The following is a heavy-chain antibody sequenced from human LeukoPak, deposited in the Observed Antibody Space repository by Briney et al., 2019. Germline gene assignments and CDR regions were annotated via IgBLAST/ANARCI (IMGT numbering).Heavy chain of an antibody. D-gene: IGHD3-22*01. Sequence: GASVKVSCKASGYTFTGYYMHWVRQAPGQGLEWMGWINTNSGGTNYAQKFQGRVTMTRDTSISTAYMELSRLRSDDTAVYYCARDPVTGDSSGYYNYWGQGTLVTVSS. J-gene: IGHJ4*02. CDR2: INTNSGGT. V-gene: IGHV1-2*02. CDR3: ARDPVTGDSSGYYNY. CDR1: GYTFTGYY.